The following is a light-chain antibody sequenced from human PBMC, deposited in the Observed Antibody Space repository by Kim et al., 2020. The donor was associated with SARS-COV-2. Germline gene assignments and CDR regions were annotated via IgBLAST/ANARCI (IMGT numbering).Light chain of an antibody. CDR3: AAWNDSLSGNYV. V-gene: IGLV1-47*01. CDR1: SSNIGSNY. Sequence: ELTQPPSASGTPGQRVTISCSVSSSNIGSNYVYWYQQLPGTAPKLLIYRNNQRPSGVPDRFSGSKSGTSASLAISGLRSEDEADYYCAAWNDSLSGNYVFGTGTKVTVL. CDR2: RNN. J-gene: IGLJ1*01.